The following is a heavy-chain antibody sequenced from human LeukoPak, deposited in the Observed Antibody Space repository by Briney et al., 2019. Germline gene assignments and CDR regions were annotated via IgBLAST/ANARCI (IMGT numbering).Heavy chain of an antibody. J-gene: IGHJ3*02. CDR2: MNPNSGNT. V-gene: IGHV1-8*03. CDR1: GYTFTSYD. Sequence: EASVKVSCKASGYTFTSYDINWVRQATGQGLEWMGWMNPNSGNTGCAQKFQGRVTITRNTSISTAYMELSSLRSEDTAVYYCARGLGSSWGLDAFDIWGQGTMVTVSS. CDR3: ARGLGSSWGLDAFDI. D-gene: IGHD6-13*01.